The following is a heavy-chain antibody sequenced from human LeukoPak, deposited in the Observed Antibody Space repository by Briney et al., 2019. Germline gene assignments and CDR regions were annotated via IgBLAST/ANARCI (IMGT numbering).Heavy chain of an antibody. CDR3: AKPDSSGYYFNFDY. Sequence: PGGSLRLSCAASGFTFSSYAMSWVRQAPGKGLEWVSAISDSGGSTYYADSVKGRFTISRDNSKNTLYLQMNSLRAEDTAVYYCAKPDSSGYYFNFDYWGQGTLVTVSS. D-gene: IGHD3-22*01. CDR1: GFTFSSYA. CDR2: ISDSGGST. V-gene: IGHV3-23*01. J-gene: IGHJ4*02.